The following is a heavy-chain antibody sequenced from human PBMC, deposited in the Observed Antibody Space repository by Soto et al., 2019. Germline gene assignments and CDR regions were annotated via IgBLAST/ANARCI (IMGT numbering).Heavy chain of an antibody. V-gene: IGHV3-23*01. Sequence: PGGSLRLSCAASGFTFSSFAVTWVRQAPGKGLDWVSSITESHRTYYADSVKGRFTISRDNSKNTLYLQMNTLRAEDTAVYYCATVFYSAVHGWGQGTLVTVSS. CDR3: ATVFYSAVHG. D-gene: IGHD2-15*01. CDR1: GFTFSSFA. CDR2: ITESHRT. J-gene: IGHJ4*02.